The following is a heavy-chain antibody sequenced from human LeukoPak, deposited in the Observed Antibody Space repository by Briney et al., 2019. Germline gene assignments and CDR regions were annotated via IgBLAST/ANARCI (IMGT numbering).Heavy chain of an antibody. CDR3: ARDLYSGHEGNAFDI. J-gene: IGHJ3*02. CDR1: GGTFSSYA. CDR2: IIPILGIA. D-gene: IGHD5-12*01. V-gene: IGHV1-69*04. Sequence: SVKVSCKASGGTFSSYAITWVRQAPGQGLEWMGRIIPILGIANYAQKFQGRVTIIADKSTSTAYMELSSLRSGDTAVYYCARDLYSGHEGNAFDIWGQGTMVTVSS.